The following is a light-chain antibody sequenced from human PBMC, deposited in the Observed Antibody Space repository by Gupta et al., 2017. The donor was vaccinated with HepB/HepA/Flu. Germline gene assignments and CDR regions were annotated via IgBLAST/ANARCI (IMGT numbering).Light chain of an antibody. CDR1: QSISNY. V-gene: IGKV1-5*03. J-gene: IGKJ1*01. Sequence: DIQMTQSPSTLSASVGDRVTITCRASQSISNYLAWYQQKPGKAPKLLIYKASTLQSGVTSRFTGSRSGKEFTLTSIRPQTDDFEDYFCRQDNDYRTFGQGTQVEIK. CDR2: KAS. CDR3: RQDNDYRT.